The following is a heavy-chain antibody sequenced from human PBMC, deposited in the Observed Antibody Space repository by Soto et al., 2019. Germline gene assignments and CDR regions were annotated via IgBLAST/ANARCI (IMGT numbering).Heavy chain of an antibody. J-gene: IGHJ4*02. V-gene: IGHV4-34*01. Sequence: SETLSLTCAVYGGSFSGYYWTWIRQPPGKGLEWIGEINRSGSTNCNPSLNSRVTISVDTSKNQFSLKPNSVTAADTAVYYCARASNKRGRSYGPDYWGQGALVTVSS. CDR1: GGSFSGYY. CDR2: INRSGST. CDR3: ARASNKRGRSYGPDY. D-gene: IGHD5-18*01.